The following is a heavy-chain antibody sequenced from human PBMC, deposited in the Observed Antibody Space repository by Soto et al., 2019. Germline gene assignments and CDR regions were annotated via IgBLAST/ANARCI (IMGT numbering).Heavy chain of an antibody. CDR1: GYSFTSYW. CDR3: ARPRMDSSGWRDAFDI. D-gene: IGHD6-19*01. V-gene: IGHV5-51*01. CDR2: IYPGDSDT. J-gene: IGHJ3*02. Sequence: GESLKISCKGSGYSFTSYWIGWVRQMPGKGLEWMGIIYPGDSDTRYSPSFQGQVTISADKSISTAYLQWSSLKASDTAMYYCARPRMDSSGWRDAFDIWGQGTMVTVSS.